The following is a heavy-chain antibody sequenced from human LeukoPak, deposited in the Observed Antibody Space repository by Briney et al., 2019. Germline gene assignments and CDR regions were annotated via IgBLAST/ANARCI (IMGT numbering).Heavy chain of an antibody. V-gene: IGHV4-59*08. CDR2: IYYSGST. Sequence: PSETLSLTCTVSGVSISSYYWSWIRQPPGKGLEWIGYIYYSGSTNYNPSLKSRVTISVDTSKNQFSLKLSSVTAADTAVYYCASAKDDYGGNQYYFDYWGQGTLVTVSS. D-gene: IGHD4-23*01. CDR3: ASAKDDYGGNQYYFDY. J-gene: IGHJ4*02. CDR1: GVSISSYY.